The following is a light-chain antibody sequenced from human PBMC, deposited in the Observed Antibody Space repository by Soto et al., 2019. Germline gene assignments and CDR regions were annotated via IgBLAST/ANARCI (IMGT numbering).Light chain of an antibody. Sequence: DIQMTQSPSSLSASVGDRVTITCRASQSISTYLNWYQQKPGKAPKLLVYAASSLQSGVPSRFSGSGSGTDFTLTVSSLQPEDSATFYCQQGFSTPPTFGQGTKVDIK. CDR3: QQGFSTPPT. V-gene: IGKV1-39*01. CDR1: QSISTY. CDR2: AAS. J-gene: IGKJ1*01.